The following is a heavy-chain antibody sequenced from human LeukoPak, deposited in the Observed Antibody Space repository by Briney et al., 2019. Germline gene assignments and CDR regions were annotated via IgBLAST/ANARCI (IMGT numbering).Heavy chain of an antibody. CDR3: ARLETTVSAFDI. D-gene: IGHD4-17*01. Sequence: GESLKISCRGPGYSFSTYWIAWVRQMPGKGLEWMGIIYPGDSDTRYSPSFQGQVTISADKSINTAYLRWSSLRASDTAIYYCARLETTVSAFDIWGQGTMVTVSS. V-gene: IGHV5-51*01. J-gene: IGHJ3*02. CDR2: IYPGDSDT. CDR1: GYSFSTYW.